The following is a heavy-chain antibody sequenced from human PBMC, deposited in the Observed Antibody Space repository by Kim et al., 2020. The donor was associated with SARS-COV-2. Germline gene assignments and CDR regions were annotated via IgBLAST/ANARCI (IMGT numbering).Heavy chain of an antibody. D-gene: IGHD3-16*01. CDR2: WNSGSI. CDR3: AKDGGY. Sequence: WNSGSIGYADSVKGRFTISRDNAKNSLYLQMNSLRAEDTALYYCAKDGGYWGQGTLVTVSS. V-gene: IGHV3-9*01. J-gene: IGHJ4*02.